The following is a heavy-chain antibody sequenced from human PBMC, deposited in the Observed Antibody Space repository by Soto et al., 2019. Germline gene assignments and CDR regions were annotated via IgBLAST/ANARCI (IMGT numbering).Heavy chain of an antibody. Sequence: SETLSLTCTVSSDSISSYYWSWIRQPPGKRLEWIGYISYSGSTDYNPSLKSRVTISGDTSKNQFSLKVSSVTAADTAIYYCTRRYNWNDNYFDPWGPGALVTVSS. V-gene: IGHV4-59*01. CDR2: ISYSGST. J-gene: IGHJ5*02. D-gene: IGHD1-20*01. CDR1: SDSISSYY. CDR3: TRRYNWNDNYFDP.